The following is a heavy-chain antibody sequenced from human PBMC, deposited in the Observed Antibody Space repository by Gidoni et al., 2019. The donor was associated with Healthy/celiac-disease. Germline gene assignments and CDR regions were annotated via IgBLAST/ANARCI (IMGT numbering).Heavy chain of an antibody. D-gene: IGHD3-22*01. CDR1: GFTFHSYA. J-gene: IGHJ4*02. Sequence: EVQLLESGGGLVQPVGSLILSCAASGFTFHSYAMSWVRQAPGKGLEWGSAMSGSGGSTYYADSVKGRFTISRDNSKNTLYLQMNSLRAEDTAVYYCAKDWYYYDSSGYREWGQGTLVTVSS. V-gene: IGHV3-23*01. CDR3: AKDWYYYDSSGYRE. CDR2: MSGSGGST.